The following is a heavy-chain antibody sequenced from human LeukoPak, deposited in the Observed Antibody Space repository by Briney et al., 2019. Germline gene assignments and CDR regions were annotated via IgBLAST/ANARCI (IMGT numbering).Heavy chain of an antibody. CDR1: GFTFSSQG. J-gene: IGHJ4*02. CDR2: IIGSSRIT. Sequence: QTGGSLRLSCAASGFTFSSQGMSWLPQAPGKGLEGVTAIIGSSRITFYRVSVRGRFTIYRDNSKDTVYLNLHSLRVEDRSVYHCANMQGYSDYWGQGTLVTVSS. V-gene: IGHV3-23*01. CDR3: ANMQGYSDY.